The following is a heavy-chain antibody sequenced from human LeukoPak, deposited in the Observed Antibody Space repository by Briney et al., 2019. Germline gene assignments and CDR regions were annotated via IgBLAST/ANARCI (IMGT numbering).Heavy chain of an antibody. V-gene: IGHV4-59*01. CDR2: IYYSGSS. CDR1: GGSLSSYY. Sequence: KPSETLSLTCKVSGGSLSSYYWSWIRQPPGEGLEYIGYIYYSGSSGSYNPSLKSRVTISVDTSKNQFSLKLSSVTAADTAVYYCARVADFWRGYYDYWGRGTLVTVSS. D-gene: IGHD3-3*01. J-gene: IGHJ4*02. CDR3: ARVADFWRGYYDY.